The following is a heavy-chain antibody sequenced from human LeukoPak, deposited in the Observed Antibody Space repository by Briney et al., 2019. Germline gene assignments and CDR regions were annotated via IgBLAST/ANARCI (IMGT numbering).Heavy chain of an antibody. Sequence: PGGSLRLSCAASGFTFSSYAMSWVRQAPGKGLEWVSAISGSGGSTYYADSVKGRFTIPRDNSKNTLYLQMNSLRAEDTAVYYCAKHTLFSSSYYYYGMDVWGQGTTVTVSS. V-gene: IGHV3-23*01. CDR1: GFTFSSYA. J-gene: IGHJ6*02. CDR3: AKHTLFSSSYYYYGMDV. D-gene: IGHD2-2*01. CDR2: ISGSGGST.